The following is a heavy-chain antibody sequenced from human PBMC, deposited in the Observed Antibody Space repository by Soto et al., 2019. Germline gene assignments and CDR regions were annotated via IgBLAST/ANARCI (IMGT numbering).Heavy chain of an antibody. CDR1: GYTFTSYV. CDR3: VRGYSGSYNFDY. J-gene: IGHJ4*02. CDR2: ISTYSDST. D-gene: IGHD1-26*01. Sequence: ASVKFSFKSFGYTFTSYVIAWVRQAPGQGLEWMGWISTYSDSTNYAQTLQGRVTMTTDTSTSTASMELRSLTPDDTAVYYCVRGYSGSYNFDYWGQGTPVTVSS. V-gene: IGHV1-18*04.